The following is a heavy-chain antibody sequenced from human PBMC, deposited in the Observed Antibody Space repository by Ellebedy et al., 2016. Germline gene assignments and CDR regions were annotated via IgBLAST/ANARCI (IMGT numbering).Heavy chain of an antibody. CDR1: GFTFKDFF. CDR2: ISGGGDDT. CDR3: REGHYSDV. D-gene: IGHD2-15*01. Sequence: GESLKISCVVSGFTFKDFFMSWVRQAPGKRLEWVSTISGGGDDTYFADSVKGRFTISRDNSRNILYLHMNSLRVDDTAKYYCREGHYSDVWGQGTLVTVSS. V-gene: IGHV3-23*01. J-gene: IGHJ1*01.